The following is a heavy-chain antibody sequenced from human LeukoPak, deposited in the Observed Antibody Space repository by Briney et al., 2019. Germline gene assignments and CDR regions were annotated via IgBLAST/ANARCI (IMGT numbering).Heavy chain of an antibody. Sequence: PGGSLRLSCAASGFTFSSYGMHWVRQAPGKGLEWVSFIRYDGSNKYYADSMKGRFTISRDNSKNTLYLQMNSLRAEDTAVYYCAKDRDRNWLYFDYWGQGTLVTVSS. CDR3: AKDRDRNWLYFDY. CDR2: IRYDGSNK. CDR1: GFTFSSYG. V-gene: IGHV3-30*02. D-gene: IGHD2-15*01. J-gene: IGHJ4*02.